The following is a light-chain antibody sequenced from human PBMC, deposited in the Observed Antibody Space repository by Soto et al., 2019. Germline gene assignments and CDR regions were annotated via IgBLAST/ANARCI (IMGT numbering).Light chain of an antibody. CDR3: QSYDSSLSGVV. V-gene: IGLV1-40*01. CDR2: GNS. J-gene: IGLJ2*01. Sequence: QSVLTQPPSVSGAPGQRVTISCTGCSSNIGAYYDAHWYRQLPGTAPKLLIYGNSNRPSGVPDRFSGSKSGTSASLAITGLQAEDEADYYCQSYDSSLSGVVFGGGTKLTVL. CDR1: SSNIGAYYD.